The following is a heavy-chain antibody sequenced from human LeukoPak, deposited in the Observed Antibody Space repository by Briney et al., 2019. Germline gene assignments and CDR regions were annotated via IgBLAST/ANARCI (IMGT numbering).Heavy chain of an antibody. D-gene: IGHD5-18*01. V-gene: IGHV1-46*01. J-gene: IGHJ4*02. CDR3: AREGGDTPMVKFDS. CDR1: GYTFTSYS. CDR2: INPSGGTT. Sequence: GSVKVSCKASGYTFTSYSIHWVRQAPGQGLEWMGIINPSGGTTTYTQKFQGRVTMTRDMSMSTDYMELSSLRSEDTGVYYCAREGGDTPMVKFDSWGQGTLVTVSS.